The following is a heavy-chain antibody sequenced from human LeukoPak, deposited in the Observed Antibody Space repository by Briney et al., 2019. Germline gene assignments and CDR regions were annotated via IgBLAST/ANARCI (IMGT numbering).Heavy chain of an antibody. Sequence: PSETLSLTCTVSGGSISSGGYYWSWIRQHPGQGLEWIGYIYYSGSTYYNPSLKSRVTISVDTSKTQFSLKLSSVTAADTAVYYCARDAQSGYSYGKSCGMDVWGQGTTVTVSS. D-gene: IGHD5-18*01. CDR1: GGSISSGGYY. J-gene: IGHJ6*02. V-gene: IGHV4-31*03. CDR3: ARDAQSGYSYGKSCGMDV. CDR2: IYYSGST.